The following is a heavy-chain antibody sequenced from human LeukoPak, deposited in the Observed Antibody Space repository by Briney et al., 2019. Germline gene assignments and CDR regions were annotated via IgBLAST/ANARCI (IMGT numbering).Heavy chain of an antibody. CDR1: GYTFTSYD. D-gene: IGHD2-2*02. J-gene: IGHJ6*03. CDR2: MNPNSGNT. V-gene: IGHV1-8*01. Sequence: GASLKVSCKASGYTFTSYDINWVRQATGQGLEWMGWMNPNSGNTGYAQKFQGRVTMTRNTSISTAYMELSSLRSEDTAVYYCARRVPAAIRYYYYYYMDVWGKGTTVTVSS. CDR3: ARRVPAAIRYYYYYYMDV.